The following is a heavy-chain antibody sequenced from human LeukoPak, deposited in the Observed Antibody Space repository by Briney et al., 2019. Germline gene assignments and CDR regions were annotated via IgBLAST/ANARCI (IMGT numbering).Heavy chain of an antibody. J-gene: IGHJ4*02. CDR1: GYTFTGYY. D-gene: IGHD6-13*01. V-gene: IGHV1-46*01. CDR3: AIQGTIAAAYY. CDR2: INPSGGST. Sequence: WASVKVSCKASGYTFTGYYMHWVRQAPGQGLEWMGIINPSGGSTSYAQKFQGRVTMTRDTSTSTVYMELSSLRSEGTAVYYCAIQGTIAAAYYWGQGTLVTVSS.